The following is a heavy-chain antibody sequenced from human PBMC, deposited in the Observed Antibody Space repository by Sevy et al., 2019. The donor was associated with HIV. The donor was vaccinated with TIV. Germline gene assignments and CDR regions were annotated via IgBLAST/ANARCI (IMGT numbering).Heavy chain of an antibody. J-gene: IGHJ6*02. D-gene: IGHD5-12*01. CDR3: ARDLNSGYANYYYGMDV. CDR1: GFTYSSYG. V-gene: IGHV3-33*01. Sequence: GGSLRLSCAASGFTYSSYGMHWVRQAPGKGLEWVAVIWYDGSNKEYADSVKGRFTISRDNSKSTVYLQMDSLRAEDTAVYYCARDLNSGYANYYYGMDVWGQGTTVTVSS. CDR2: IWYDGSNK.